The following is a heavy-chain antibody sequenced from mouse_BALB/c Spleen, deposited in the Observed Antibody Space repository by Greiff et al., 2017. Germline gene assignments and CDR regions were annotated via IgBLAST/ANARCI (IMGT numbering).Heavy chain of an antibody. Sequence: EVKLVESGGGLVKPGGSLKLSCAASGFAFSSYDMSWVRQTPEKRLEWVAYISSGGGSTYYPDTVKGRFTISRDNAKNTLYLQMSSLKSEDTAMYYCARHRGYYFDYWGQGTTLTVSS. D-gene: IGHD3-1*01. V-gene: IGHV5-12-1*01. CDR2: ISSGGGST. CDR1: GFAFSSYD. CDR3: ARHRGYYFDY. J-gene: IGHJ2*01.